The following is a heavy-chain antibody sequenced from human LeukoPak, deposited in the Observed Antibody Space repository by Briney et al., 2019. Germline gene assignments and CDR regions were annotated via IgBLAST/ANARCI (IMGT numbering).Heavy chain of an antibody. CDR1: GGTFSSYT. J-gene: IGHJ3*02. V-gene: IGHV1-69*02. CDR3: ARFRETTVAPDAFDI. D-gene: IGHD4-11*01. CDR2: IIPILGIA. Sequence: SVKVSCKASGGTFSSYTISWVRQAPGQGLEWMGRIIPILGIANYAQKFQGRVTVTADKSTSTAYMELSSLRSEDTAVYYCARFRETTVAPDAFDIWGQGTMVTVSS.